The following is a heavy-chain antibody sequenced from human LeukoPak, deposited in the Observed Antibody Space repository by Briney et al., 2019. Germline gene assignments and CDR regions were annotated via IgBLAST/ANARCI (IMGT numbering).Heavy chain of an antibody. V-gene: IGHV3-21*01. D-gene: IGHD5-12*01. CDR3: ASYGSGYDAPFDY. CDR1: GFTFSNHN. CDR2: ISTSSIYI. J-gene: IGHJ4*02. Sequence: GGSLRLSCAASGFTFSNHNMNWVRQAPGEGLEWVSSISTSSIYIYYADSVKGRFTISRDNARKSLYLQMNSLRAEDTAVYYCASYGSGYDAPFDYWGQGTLVSVSS.